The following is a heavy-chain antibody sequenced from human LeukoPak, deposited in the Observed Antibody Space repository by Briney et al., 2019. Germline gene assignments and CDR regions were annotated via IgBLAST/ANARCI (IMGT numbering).Heavy chain of an antibody. J-gene: IGHJ4*02. CDR1: GFTLTSYA. Sequence: GESLRLSCAASGFTLTSYAMSWVRQAPRKGLEWVSTISVSGNTDHADSVKGRFTISRDNSKSTLYLQTSSLRTEDAALYYCAKGPDSSGWPAYFDYWGQGTLVTVSS. CDR2: ISVSGNT. D-gene: IGHD6-19*01. CDR3: AKGPDSSGWPAYFDY. V-gene: IGHV3-23*01.